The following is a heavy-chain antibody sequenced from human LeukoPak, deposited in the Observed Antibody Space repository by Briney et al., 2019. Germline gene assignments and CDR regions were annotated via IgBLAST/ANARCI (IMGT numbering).Heavy chain of an antibody. D-gene: IGHD6-13*01. CDR1: GFTFGDYA. J-gene: IGHJ3*02. V-gene: IGHV3-23*01. Sequence: PGRSLRLSCTASGFTFGDYAMSWFRQAPGKGLEWISTSGGSGDNTYFADSVKGRFTISRDNSKNTLYLQMNSLRAEDTAVYYCAKDLRGIAAADAFDIWGQGTMVTVSS. CDR3: AKDLRGIAAADAFDI. CDR2: SGGSGDNT.